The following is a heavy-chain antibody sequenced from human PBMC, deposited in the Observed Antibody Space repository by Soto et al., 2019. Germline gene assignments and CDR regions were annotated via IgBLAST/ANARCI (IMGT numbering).Heavy chain of an antibody. CDR1: GYTFTSYG. CDR3: ARVTTVTKYYYYGYMDV. Sequence: QVQLVQSGAEVKKPGASVKVSCKASGYTFTSYGISWVRPAPGHGLEWLGWISAYNGNTNYAQKLQGRVTMTTDTSTSTAYRELRSLRSDDTAVYYCARVTTVTKYYYYGYMDVWGKGTTVTVSS. D-gene: IGHD4-4*01. J-gene: IGHJ6*03. V-gene: IGHV1-18*01. CDR2: ISAYNGNT.